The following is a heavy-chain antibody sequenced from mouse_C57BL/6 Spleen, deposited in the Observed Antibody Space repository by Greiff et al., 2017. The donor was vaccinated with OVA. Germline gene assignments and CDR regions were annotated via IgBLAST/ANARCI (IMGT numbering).Heavy chain of an antibody. CDR3: ARGGYDYDGFAY. V-gene: IGHV1-85*01. Sequence: QVQLQQSGPELVKPGASVKLSCKASGYTFTSYDINWVKQRPGQGLEWIGCIYPRDGSTTYNEKFQGKATLTVGTSSSTAYMARHSLTSEDAAVYFCARGGYDYDGFAYWGQGTLVTVSA. CDR2: IYPRDGST. J-gene: IGHJ3*01. CDR1: GYTFTSYD. D-gene: IGHD2-4*01.